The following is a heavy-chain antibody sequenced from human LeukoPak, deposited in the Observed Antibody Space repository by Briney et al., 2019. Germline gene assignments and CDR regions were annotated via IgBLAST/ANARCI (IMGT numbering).Heavy chain of an antibody. D-gene: IGHD6-19*01. CDR1: GFTFSSYS. Sequence: AGGSLRLSCAASGFTFSSYSMNWVRQASGKGLEWVSDISGSGGSTYYADSVKGRFTISRDKSKNTLYLQMNSLRVDDTAVYYCAKVIGEQWLASLDYWGQGTLVTVSS. CDR2: ISGSGGST. V-gene: IGHV3-23*01. CDR3: AKVIGEQWLASLDY. J-gene: IGHJ4*02.